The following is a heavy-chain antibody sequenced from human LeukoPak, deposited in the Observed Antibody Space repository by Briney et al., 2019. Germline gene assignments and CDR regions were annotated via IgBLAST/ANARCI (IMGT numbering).Heavy chain of an antibody. D-gene: IGHD3-16*01. J-gene: IGHJ4*02. Sequence: KPSETLSLTCAVYGGSFSGYYWSWIRQPPGEGLEWIGEINHSGSTNYNPSLKCRVTISVDTSKNQFSLKLSSVTAADTAVYYCARTRGMSYWGQGTLVTVSS. V-gene: IGHV4-34*01. CDR3: ARTRGMSY. CDR2: INHSGST. CDR1: GGSFSGYY.